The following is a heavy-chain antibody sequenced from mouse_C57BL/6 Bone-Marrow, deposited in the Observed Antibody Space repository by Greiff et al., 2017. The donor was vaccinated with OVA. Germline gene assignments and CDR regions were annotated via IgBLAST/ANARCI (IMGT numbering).Heavy chain of an antibody. CDR3: ARPTIYYDYGPFDY. D-gene: IGHD2-4*01. V-gene: IGHV5-17*01. CDR2: ISSGSSTI. J-gene: IGHJ2*01. Sequence: EVHLVESGGGLVKPGGSLKLSCAASGFTFSDYGMHWVRQAPEKGLEWVAYISSGSSTIYYADTVKGRFTISRDNAKNTLFLQMTSLRSEDTAMYYCARPTIYYDYGPFDYWGQGTTLTVSS. CDR1: GFTFSDYG.